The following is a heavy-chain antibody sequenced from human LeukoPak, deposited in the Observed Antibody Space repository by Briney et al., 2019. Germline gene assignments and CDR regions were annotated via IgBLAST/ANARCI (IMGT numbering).Heavy chain of an antibody. V-gene: IGHV4-61*02. D-gene: IGHD6-13*01. CDR1: GGSISSGSYY. CDR2: IYTSGST. Sequence: SXTLSLTCTVSGGSISSGSYYWSWIRQPAGKGLEWIVRIYTSGSTNYNPSLKSRVTISVDTSKNQFSLKLSSVTAADTAVYYCARGSSSWSNWFDPWGQGTLVTVSS. CDR3: ARGSSSWSNWFDP. J-gene: IGHJ5*02.